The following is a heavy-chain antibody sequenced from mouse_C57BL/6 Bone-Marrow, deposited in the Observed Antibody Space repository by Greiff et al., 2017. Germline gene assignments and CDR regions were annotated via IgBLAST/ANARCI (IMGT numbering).Heavy chain of an antibody. CDR3: ARSQGRLLAWFAY. Sequence: QVQLQQSGPELVKPGASVKISCKASGYAFSSSWMNWVKQRPGQGLEWIGRIYPGDGDTNYNGKFKGKATLTADKSSSPAYMQLSSLTSEDSAVXFCARSQGRLLAWFAYWGQGTLVTVSA. CDR1: GYAFSSSW. CDR2: IYPGDGDT. D-gene: IGHD3-2*02. V-gene: IGHV1-82*01. J-gene: IGHJ3*01.